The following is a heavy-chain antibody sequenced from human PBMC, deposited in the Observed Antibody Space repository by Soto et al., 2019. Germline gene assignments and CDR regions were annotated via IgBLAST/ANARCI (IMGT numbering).Heavy chain of an antibody. CDR2: MNPQSGRT. D-gene: IGHD2-2*01. Sequence: QVQLVHSGAEVKKPGASVKVSCKASGYTFSTYDINWVRQATGQVLEWLGWMNPQSGRTGYAQKFQGRVTMTRHTSTSTAYMELSSLRFADTAVYYCARRIVPAAAGIGMDVWGQGTTVTVSS. J-gene: IGHJ6*02. CDR3: ARRIVPAAAGIGMDV. V-gene: IGHV1-8*01. CDR1: GYTFSTYD.